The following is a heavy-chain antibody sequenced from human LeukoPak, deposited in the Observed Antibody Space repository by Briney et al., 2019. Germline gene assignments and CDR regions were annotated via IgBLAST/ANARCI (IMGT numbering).Heavy chain of an antibody. D-gene: IGHD3-10*01. Sequence: PGGSLRLSCAASGFTFSNYAMSWVRQAPGKGLEWVSAISGTGGSTYYADSVKGRFTISRDNSKNTLYLQMNSLRAEDTAVYYCAKDWERTYYYALGSPGAIDYWGQGTLVTVSS. J-gene: IGHJ4*02. V-gene: IGHV3-23*01. CDR3: AKDWERTYYYALGSPGAIDY. CDR2: ISGTGGST. CDR1: GFTFSNYA.